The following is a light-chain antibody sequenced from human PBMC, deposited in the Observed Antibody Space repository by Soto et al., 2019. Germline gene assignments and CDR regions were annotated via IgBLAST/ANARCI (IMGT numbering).Light chain of an antibody. Sequence: IRMTQSPSSLSASTGDRVTITCRASKNINTWVAWYQQKPGKAPKLLIYDASNLESGVPSRFSGSGSGTEFTLTISSLQPDDFATYYCQQYNSYPITFGQGTRLEIK. V-gene: IGKV1-5*01. CDR3: QQYNSYPIT. CDR1: KNINTW. J-gene: IGKJ5*01. CDR2: DAS.